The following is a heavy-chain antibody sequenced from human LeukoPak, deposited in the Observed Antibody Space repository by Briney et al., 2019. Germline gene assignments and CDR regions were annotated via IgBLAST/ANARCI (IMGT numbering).Heavy chain of an antibody. Sequence: SETLSLSCTVSGGSISSYYWSWIRQPPGKGLEWLGYNYYSGSTNYNPSLKSRVTISVDTSKNQFSLKLSSVTAADMAVYYCAAGRITLISALDYYYMDVWGKGTTVTVSS. D-gene: IGHD3-22*01. V-gene: IGHV4-59*01. CDR2: NYYSGST. CDR1: GGSISSYY. CDR3: AAGRITLISALDYYYMDV. J-gene: IGHJ6*03.